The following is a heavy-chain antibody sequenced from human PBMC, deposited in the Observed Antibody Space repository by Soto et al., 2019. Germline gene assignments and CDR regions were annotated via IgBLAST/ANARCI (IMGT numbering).Heavy chain of an antibody. J-gene: IGHJ4*02. V-gene: IGHV1-69*13. CDR3: ARLLEDYDSSGYPDY. CDR2: IIPIFGTA. Sequence: ASVKVSCKASGGTFSSYAISWVRQAPGQGLEWMGGIIPIFGTANYAQKFQGRVTITADESTSTAYMELSSLRSEDTAVYYCARLLEDYDSSGYPDYWGQGTLVTVSS. CDR1: GGTFSSYA. D-gene: IGHD3-22*01.